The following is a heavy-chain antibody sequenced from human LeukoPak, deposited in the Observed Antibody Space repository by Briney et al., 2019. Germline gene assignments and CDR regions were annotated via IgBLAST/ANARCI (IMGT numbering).Heavy chain of an antibody. CDR2: IYPGDSDT. CDR1: GYSFTSYW. J-gene: IGHJ4*02. D-gene: IGHD4-23*01. Sequence: GESLKISCKGSGYSFTSYWIGWVRQMPGKGLEWMGIIYPGDSDTRYSPSFQGQVTISADKSISTAYLQWSSLKASDTAMYYCARPIIGYGGNSAFDHWGQGTLVTVSS. CDR3: ARPIIGYGGNSAFDH. V-gene: IGHV5-51*01.